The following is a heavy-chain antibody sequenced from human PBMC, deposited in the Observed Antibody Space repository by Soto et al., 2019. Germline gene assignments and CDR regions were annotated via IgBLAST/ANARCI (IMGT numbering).Heavy chain of an antibody. Sequence: XETLSLTWALYRWSFSGYYWSLILQPPGKGLKWIGEINHSGSTNYNPSLKSRVTISVDTSKNQFSLKLSSVTAADTAVYYCARVGDSSGYYNYYYYYGMDVWGQGTTFTVSS. CDR1: RWSFSGYY. CDR3: ARVGDSSGYYNYYYYYGMDV. CDR2: INHSGST. D-gene: IGHD3-22*01. J-gene: IGHJ6*02. V-gene: IGHV4-34*01.